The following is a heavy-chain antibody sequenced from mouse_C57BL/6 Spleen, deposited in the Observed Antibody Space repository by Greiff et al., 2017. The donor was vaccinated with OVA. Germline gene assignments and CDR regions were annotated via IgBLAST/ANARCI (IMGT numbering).Heavy chain of an antibody. V-gene: IGHV1-26*01. D-gene: IGHD1-1*01. Sequence: VQLKQSGPELVKPGASVKISCKASGYTFTDYYMNWVKQSHGKSLEWIGDINPNNGGTSYNQKFKGKATLTVDKSSSTAYMELRSLTSEDSAVYYCARSFITTVVGYFDVWGTGTTVTVSS. J-gene: IGHJ1*03. CDR2: INPNNGGT. CDR1: GYTFTDYY. CDR3: ARSFITTVVGYFDV.